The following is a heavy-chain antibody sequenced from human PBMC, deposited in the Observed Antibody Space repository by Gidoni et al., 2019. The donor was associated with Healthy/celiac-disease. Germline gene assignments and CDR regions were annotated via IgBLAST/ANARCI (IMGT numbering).Heavy chain of an antibody. Sequence: EVQLVESGGGLVQPGRSLRLSCAASGVTLGDYALSWVRQAPGKGLEWVGFIRSKAYGGTTEYAASVKGRFTISRDYSKSIAYLQMNSLKTEDTAVYYCTRVITMVRGAHRGMDVWGQGTTVTVSS. CDR1: GVTLGDYA. CDR3: TRVITMVRGAHRGMDV. D-gene: IGHD3-10*01. J-gene: IGHJ6*02. CDR2: IRSKAYGGTT. V-gene: IGHV3-49*04.